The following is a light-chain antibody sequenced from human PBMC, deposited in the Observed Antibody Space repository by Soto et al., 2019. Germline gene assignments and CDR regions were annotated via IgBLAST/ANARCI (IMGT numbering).Light chain of an antibody. Sequence: QSVLTQPASVSGSPGQSITISCTGTSSDVGGYNSVSWYQQHPGKAPTLMIYEVNNRPSGVSNRFSGSKPGNTASLTISGLQAEDEADYYCNSYTSGSTYVFGTGTKVTVL. J-gene: IGLJ1*01. V-gene: IGLV2-14*01. CDR2: EVN. CDR3: NSYTSGSTYV. CDR1: SSDVGGYNS.